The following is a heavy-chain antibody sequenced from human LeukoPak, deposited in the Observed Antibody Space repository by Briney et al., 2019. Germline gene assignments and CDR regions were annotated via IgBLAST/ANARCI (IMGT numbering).Heavy chain of an antibody. CDR2: IYFSGST. V-gene: IGHV4-31*03. Sequence: SETLSLTCTVSGGSISDAAYYWSWIRQHPGEGLEWIGYIYFSGSTSYNPSLKSRVTISLDTSKNQFSLKLTSVTAADTAVYYCARDIGIAARPGYYYYYYYMDVWGKGTTVTVSS. J-gene: IGHJ6*03. D-gene: IGHD6-6*01. CDR1: GGSISDAAYY. CDR3: ARDIGIAARPGYYYYYYYMDV.